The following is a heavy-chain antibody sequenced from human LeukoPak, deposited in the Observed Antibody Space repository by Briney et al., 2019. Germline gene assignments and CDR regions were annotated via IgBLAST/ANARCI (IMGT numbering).Heavy chain of an antibody. CDR2: IYYSGST. CDR3: ARIPAFYGSLRLFDY. Sequence: PSETLSLTCTVSGGSISSYYWSWIRQPPGKGLEWSGYIYYSGSTNYNPSLKSRVTISVDTSKNQFSLKLSSVTAADTAVYYCARIPAFYGSLRLFDYWGQGTLVTVSS. D-gene: IGHD3-10*01. J-gene: IGHJ4*02. V-gene: IGHV4-59*08. CDR1: GGSISSYY.